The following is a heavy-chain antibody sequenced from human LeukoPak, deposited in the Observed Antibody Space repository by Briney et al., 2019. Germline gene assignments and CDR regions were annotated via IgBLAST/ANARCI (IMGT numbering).Heavy chain of an antibody. CDR2: IYYSGST. CDR3: ARDYSQLGRFDP. Sequence: SETLSLTCTVSGDSISSYYRSWLRQPPGKGLEWIGYIYYSGSTNYNPSLKSRVTISVDTSKNQFSLKLSSVTAADTAVYYCARDYSQLGRFDPWGQGTLVTVSS. J-gene: IGHJ5*02. CDR1: GDSISSYY. D-gene: IGHD6-6*01. V-gene: IGHV4-59*01.